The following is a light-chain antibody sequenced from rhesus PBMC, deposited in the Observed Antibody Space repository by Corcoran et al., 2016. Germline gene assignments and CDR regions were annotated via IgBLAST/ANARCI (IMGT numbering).Light chain of an antibody. CDR3: LQHINWPYS. CDR1: QSVSSS. V-gene: IGKV3-24*01. J-gene: IGKJ2*01. Sequence: EIVMTQSPATLSLSPGERATLSCRASQSVSSSLAWYQQKPGQAPRLLIYVASSRATGIPDRFSGRGSGTDFTLTSSSREPEDVAVYYCLQHINWPYSFGQGTKVEIK. CDR2: VAS.